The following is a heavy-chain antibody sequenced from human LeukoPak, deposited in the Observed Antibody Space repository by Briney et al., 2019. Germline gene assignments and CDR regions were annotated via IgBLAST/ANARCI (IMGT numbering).Heavy chain of an antibody. D-gene: IGHD2-21*01. CDR3: ARVNSLYDAFDI. CDR1: GYTFTGYY. V-gene: IGHV1-2*02. J-gene: IGHJ3*02. Sequence: ASVKVSRKASGYTFTGYYMHWVRQAPGQGLEWMGWINPNSGGTNYAQKFQGRVTMTRDTSISTAYMELSRLRSDDTAVYYCARVNSLYDAFDIWGQGTMVTVSS. CDR2: INPNSGGT.